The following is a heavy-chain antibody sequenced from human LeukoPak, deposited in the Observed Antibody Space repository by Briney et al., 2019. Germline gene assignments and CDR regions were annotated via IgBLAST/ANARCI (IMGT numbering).Heavy chain of an antibody. Sequence: GGSLRLLCAASGFTFSSYSMNWVRQAPGEGLEWVSSISSSSSYIYYADSVKGRFTISRDNAKNSLYLQMNSLRAEDTAVYYCAREYCSSTSCEEDYWGQGTLVTVSS. CDR1: GFTFSSYS. V-gene: IGHV3-21*01. CDR2: ISSSSSYI. D-gene: IGHD2-2*01. J-gene: IGHJ4*02. CDR3: AREYCSSTSCEEDY.